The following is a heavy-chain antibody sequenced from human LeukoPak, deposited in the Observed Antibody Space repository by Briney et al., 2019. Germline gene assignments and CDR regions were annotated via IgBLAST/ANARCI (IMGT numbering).Heavy chain of an antibody. CDR2: FSGSGGST. V-gene: IGHV3-23*01. CDR1: GFTFSIYA. D-gene: IGHD5-18*01. Sequence: GGSLRLSCAASGFTFSIYAMSWVRQAPGKGLEWVSSFSGSGGSTYYADSVKGRFTISRDNSKHTLYLQMNSLRAEDTAVYYCAKDLGMQVWFPLWGQGTLVTVSS. J-gene: IGHJ4*02. CDR3: AKDLGMQVWFPL.